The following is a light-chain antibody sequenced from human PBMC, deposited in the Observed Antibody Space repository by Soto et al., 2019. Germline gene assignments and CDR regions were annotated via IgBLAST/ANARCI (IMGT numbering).Light chain of an antibody. J-gene: IGLJ1*01. Sequence: QSVLTHPASVSGSPGHAITISCTGTRSDVGSYNLVSWYQEHPGKAPKLMIYEGSKRPSGVSSRFSASKSGNTASLTISGLQAEEEADYYCCSYAGSNNYVFGTGTKVTVL. CDR1: RSDVGSYNL. CDR2: EGS. CDR3: CSYAGSNNYV. V-gene: IGLV2-23*01.